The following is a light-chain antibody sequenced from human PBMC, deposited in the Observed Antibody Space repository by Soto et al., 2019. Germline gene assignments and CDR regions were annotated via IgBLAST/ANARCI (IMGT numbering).Light chain of an antibody. V-gene: IGKV2-28*01. CDR2: LAS. J-gene: IGKJ1*01. Sequence: DIVLTQSTLSLPVTPGEPASISCRSSQSLLHSNGYNYLAWFLQKAGQSPQLLIYLASSRASGVPDRFSGSGSGTDFTLRISTVEADDAAIYYCMQALQTPRTFGQGTKLEI. CDR1: QSLLHSNGYNY. CDR3: MQALQTPRT.